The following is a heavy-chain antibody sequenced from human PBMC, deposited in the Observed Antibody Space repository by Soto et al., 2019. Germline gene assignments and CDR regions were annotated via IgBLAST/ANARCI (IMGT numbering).Heavy chain of an antibody. CDR2: ISSSDDII. J-gene: IGHJ4*02. D-gene: IGHD3-10*01. CDR3: ARDLGYYSIDGYFGY. CDR1: GFSFSDYY. Sequence: GGSLRLSCAGSGFSFSDYYMSWNRQAPGKGLEWVSYISSSDDIIYYADSVKSRFTISRDNAKNSLYLQMNSLIAEDTAVYYCARDLGYYSIDGYFGYWGQGTVVTVSS. V-gene: IGHV3-11*01.